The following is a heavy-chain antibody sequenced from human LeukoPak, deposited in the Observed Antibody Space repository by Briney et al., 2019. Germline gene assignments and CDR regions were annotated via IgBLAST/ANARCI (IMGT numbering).Heavy chain of an antibody. CDR1: GGSFSGYY. CDR2: INHSGST. V-gene: IGHV4-34*01. J-gene: IGHJ4*02. Sequence: SETLSLTCAVYGGSFSGYYWSWIRQPPGKGLEWIGEINHSGSTNYNPSLKSRVTISVDTSKNQFSLKLSSVTAADTAVYYCAVSFVVPAAIHREPFDYWGQGTLVTVSS. CDR3: AVSFVVPAAIHREPFDY. D-gene: IGHD2-2*01.